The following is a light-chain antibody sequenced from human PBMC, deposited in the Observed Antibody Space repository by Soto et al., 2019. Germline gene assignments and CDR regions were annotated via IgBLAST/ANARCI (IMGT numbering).Light chain of an antibody. J-gene: IGKJ1*01. Sequence: YASSLSLSPGERNTHSCRASQSVGSSYLAWYQHKPGQAPRLLIYGAYSRATGIQDRFSGSGSGTDFTLIIRILEPEDFAVYYRKRYAGSPWTFGQGTKVDIK. CDR3: KRYAGSPWT. V-gene: IGKV3-20*01. CDR1: QSVGSSY. CDR2: GAY.